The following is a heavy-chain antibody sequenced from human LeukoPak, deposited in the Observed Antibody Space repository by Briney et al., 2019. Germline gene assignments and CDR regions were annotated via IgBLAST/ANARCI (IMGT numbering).Heavy chain of an antibody. J-gene: IGHJ5*02. D-gene: IGHD4/OR15-4a*01. CDR3: ARYGAAGWFDP. V-gene: IGHV4-34*01. CDR2: INHSGST. CDR1: GGSFSGYY. Sequence: SETLSLTCAVYGGSFSGYYWSWIRQPPGKGLEWIGEINHSGSTNYNPSLKSRVTISVDTSKNQFSLKLSSVTAADTAVYYCARYGAAGWFDPWGQGTLATVSS.